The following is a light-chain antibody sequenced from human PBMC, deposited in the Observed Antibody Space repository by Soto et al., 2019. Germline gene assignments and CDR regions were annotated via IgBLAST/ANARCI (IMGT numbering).Light chain of an antibody. CDR2: EVT. J-gene: IGLJ2*01. V-gene: IGLV2-8*01. Sequence: QSVLTQPPSASGSPGQSVTISCTGTSSDVGGYNYVSWYQQHPGKAPKLMIYEVTKRPSGVPDRFSGAKSGNTASLTVSGLQVEDEADYYCSSYAGSNNPVVFGGGTKLTVL. CDR1: SSDVGGYNY. CDR3: SSYAGSNNPVV.